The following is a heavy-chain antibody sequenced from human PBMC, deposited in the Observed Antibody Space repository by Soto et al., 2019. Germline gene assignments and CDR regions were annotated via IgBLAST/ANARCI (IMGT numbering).Heavy chain of an antibody. CDR2: IYYTGNT. V-gene: IGHV4-59*01. Sequence: SETLSLTCTVSGGSISSYYWSWIRQPPGKGLEWIGYIYYTGNTNYNPSLKSRLTISVDSSKNQFSLKLSSVTAADTAVYYCAREKTGDLTFFDSWGQGTLVTV. D-gene: IGHD3-16*01. CDR3: AREKTGDLTFFDS. CDR1: GGSISSYY. J-gene: IGHJ4*02.